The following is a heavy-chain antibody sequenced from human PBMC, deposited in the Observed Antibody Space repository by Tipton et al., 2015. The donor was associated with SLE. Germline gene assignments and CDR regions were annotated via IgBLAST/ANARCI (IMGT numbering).Heavy chain of an antibody. CDR2: IRGDGGVV. J-gene: IGHJ4*02. CDR1: GFTFSNYW. V-gene: IGHV3-74*01. CDR3: TPGLNDHQPY. Sequence: SLRLSCAASGFTFSNYWMHWVRQVPGKGLVWVSRIRGDGGVVRYADSVKGRFTISRDNSENTLSLQMNSLKTEDTAVYYCTPGLNDHQPYWGQGTLVTVSS. D-gene: IGHD1-14*01.